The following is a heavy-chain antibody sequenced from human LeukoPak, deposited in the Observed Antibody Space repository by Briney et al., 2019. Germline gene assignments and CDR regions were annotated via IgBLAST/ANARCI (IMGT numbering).Heavy chain of an antibody. V-gene: IGHV1-2*02. J-gene: IGHJ4*02. Sequence: ASVTVSCKASGYTFTGYYMHWVRQAPGQGLEWMGWINPNSGGTNYAQKFQGRVTMTRDTSISTAYMELSRLRSDDTAVYYCARGGYDILTGYPNWYYFDYWGQGTLVSVSS. CDR3: ARGGYDILTGYPNWYYFDY. D-gene: IGHD3-9*01. CDR2: INPNSGGT. CDR1: GYTFTGYY.